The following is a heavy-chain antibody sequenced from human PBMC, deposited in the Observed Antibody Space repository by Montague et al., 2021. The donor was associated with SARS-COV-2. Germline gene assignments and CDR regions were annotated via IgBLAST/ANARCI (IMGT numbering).Heavy chain of an antibody. J-gene: IGHJ1*01. CDR1: PVSDGPIRSSTYS. Sequence: SETLSLTCTVSPVSDGPIRSSTYSWGWIRRSPGKGLEWIGSIDYSGNTDYNPSLKSRVTMSEDTSKSQLSLRVRSVTAADTAIYYCARDSYSRSWFKYWGQGTLVTVSS. D-gene: IGHD6-13*01. V-gene: IGHV4-39*02. CDR2: IDYSGNT. CDR3: ARDSYSRSWFKY.